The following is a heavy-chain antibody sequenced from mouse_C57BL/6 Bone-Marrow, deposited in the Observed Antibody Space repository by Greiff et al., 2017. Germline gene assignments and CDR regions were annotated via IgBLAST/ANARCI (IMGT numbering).Heavy chain of an antibody. Sequence: VQLQQSGAELVKPGASVKLSCKASGYTFTSYWITWVKQRPGQGLEWIGDIYPGSGSTNYNEKFKSKATLTVDTSSSTAYMQLSSLTSEDSAVYYCARERRAMDYWGQGTSVTVSS. CDR3: ARERRAMDY. J-gene: IGHJ4*01. V-gene: IGHV1-55*01. CDR2: IYPGSGST. CDR1: GYTFTSYW.